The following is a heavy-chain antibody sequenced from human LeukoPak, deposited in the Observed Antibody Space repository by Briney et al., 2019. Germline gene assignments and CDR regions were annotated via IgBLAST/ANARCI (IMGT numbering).Heavy chain of an antibody. CDR1: GFTVSSSY. Sequence: GGSLRLSCAASGFTVSSSYLSWVRQAPGKGLEWVSTLYAGGSTYYGDSVKGRFSISRDNSKNTLFLQMDSLRAEDTAVYYCAPWKFSYDSSGNYHGGHFDYWGQGTLVTVSS. V-gene: IGHV3-53*01. J-gene: IGHJ4*02. CDR2: LYAGGST. D-gene: IGHD3-22*01. CDR3: APWKFSYDSSGNYHGGHFDY.